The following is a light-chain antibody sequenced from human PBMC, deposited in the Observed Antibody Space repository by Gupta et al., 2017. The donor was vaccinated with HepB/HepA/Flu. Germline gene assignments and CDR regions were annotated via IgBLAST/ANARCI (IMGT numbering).Light chain of an antibody. V-gene: IGLV3-1*01. CDR3: QAWDSSTVV. J-gene: IGLJ2*01. Sequence: SYELAPPPSGSVSPGQTACIPYSGDKLGDKYACWYQQKPGQSPVLVIYQDSKRPSGIPERFSGSNSGNTATLTISGTQAMDEADYYCQAWDSSTVVFGGGTKLTVL. CDR2: QDS. CDR1: KLGDKY.